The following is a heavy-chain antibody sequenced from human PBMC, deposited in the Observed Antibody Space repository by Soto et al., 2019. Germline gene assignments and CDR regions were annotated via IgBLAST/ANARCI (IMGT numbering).Heavy chain of an antibody. Sequence: QVQLQQSGPGLVKPSQTLSLTCTVSGGSISSDYYHWTWIRQSPERGLEWIGYIHHSGSILYNPSLKSRVTTSVDTSNIQFSLQLSSGTAADTAAYFCAREDDGGDTLDVWGQGTTVTVSS. D-gene: IGHD2-21*02. CDR1: GGSISSDYYH. J-gene: IGHJ6*02. CDR2: IHHSGSI. CDR3: AREDDGGDTLDV. V-gene: IGHV4-30-4*08.